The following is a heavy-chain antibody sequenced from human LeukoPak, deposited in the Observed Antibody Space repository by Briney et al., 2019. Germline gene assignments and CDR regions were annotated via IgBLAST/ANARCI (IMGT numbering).Heavy chain of an antibody. CDR3: AKARGYSYGIDFDY. J-gene: IGHJ4*02. CDR2: ISGSGSGT. V-gene: IGHV3-23*01. CDR1: GFTFSSYA. Sequence: PGGSLRLSCAASGFTFSSYAMTWVRQAPGKGLEWVSTISGSGSGTYYADSVKGRFTISRDNSDNPLYLQMNSLRAEDTAIYYCAKARGYSYGIDFDYWGQGTLVAVSS. D-gene: IGHD5-18*01.